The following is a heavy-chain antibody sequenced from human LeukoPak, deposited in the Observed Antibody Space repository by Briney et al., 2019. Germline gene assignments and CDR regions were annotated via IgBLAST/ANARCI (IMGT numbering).Heavy chain of an antibody. CDR1: GGSISSGDYY. CDR3: TRAWNWVFDY. J-gene: IGHJ4*02. CDR2: ISSSSSYI. V-gene: IGHV3-11*06. Sequence: LSLTCTVSGGSISSGDYYWSWIRQAPGKGLEWVSSISSSSSYIYYADSVKGRFTISRDNAKNSLYLQMNSLRAEDTAVYYCTRAWNWVFDYWGQGTLVTVSS. D-gene: IGHD1-7*01.